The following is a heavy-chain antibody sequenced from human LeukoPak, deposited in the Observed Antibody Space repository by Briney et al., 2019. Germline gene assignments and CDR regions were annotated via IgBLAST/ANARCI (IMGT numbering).Heavy chain of an antibody. V-gene: IGHV1-46*01. CDR2: TNPSGGST. CDR3: ARDGEDRYGSGSYYSSYYYYMDV. CDR1: GYTFTSYY. J-gene: IGHJ6*03. D-gene: IGHD3-10*01. Sequence: ASVKVSCNASGYTFTSYYMHWVRQAPGQGLEWMGRTNPSGGSTSYAQKFQVRVTMTRDTSTSIVYLELSSLRSEDTAVYYCARDGEDRYGSGSYYSSYYYYMDVWGKGTTVTISS.